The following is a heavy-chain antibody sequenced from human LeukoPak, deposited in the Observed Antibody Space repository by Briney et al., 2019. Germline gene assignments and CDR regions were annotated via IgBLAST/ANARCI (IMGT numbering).Heavy chain of an antibody. D-gene: IGHD3-22*01. J-gene: IGHJ3*02. CDR1: GYTLTELS. Sequence: ASVKVSCKVSGYTLTELSMHWVRQAPGKGLEWMGGFDPEDGETIYAQKFQGRVTMTEDTSTDTAYMELSSVRSEDTAVYYCARDTYYYDSSGPDAFDIWGQGSMVTVSS. V-gene: IGHV1-24*01. CDR3: ARDTYYYDSSGPDAFDI. CDR2: FDPEDGET.